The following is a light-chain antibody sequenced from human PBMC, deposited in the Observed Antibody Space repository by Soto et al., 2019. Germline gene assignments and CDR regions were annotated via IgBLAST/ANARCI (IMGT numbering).Light chain of an antibody. J-gene: IGLJ2*01. V-gene: IGLV2-11*01. CDR2: DVS. CDR3: CSYAGSYPVV. CDR1: SSDIGAYNY. Sequence: QSVLTQPRSVSGPPGQSVTISCTGTSSDIGAYNYVSWYQHYPGKAPKLMINDVSNRPSGVPDRFSGSKSGNTASLTISGLQAEDEADYYCCSYAGSYPVVFGGGAQLTVL.